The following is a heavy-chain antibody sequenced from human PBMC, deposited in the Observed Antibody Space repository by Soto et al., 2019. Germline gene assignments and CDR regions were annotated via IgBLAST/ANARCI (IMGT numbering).Heavy chain of an antibody. V-gene: IGHV3-33*01. J-gene: IGHJ3*02. CDR1: GFTFSSFG. CDR3: ARGGNAFDI. D-gene: IGHD3-16*01. Sequence: QVQLVESGGGVVQPGRSLRLSCAASGFTFSSFGMHWLRQAPGKGLEWVAVIWYDASNKYYADSVKGRFTISRDNSKNTLYLQMNSLRVEDMAVYYCARGGNAFDIWVQGTMVTVSS. CDR2: IWYDASNK.